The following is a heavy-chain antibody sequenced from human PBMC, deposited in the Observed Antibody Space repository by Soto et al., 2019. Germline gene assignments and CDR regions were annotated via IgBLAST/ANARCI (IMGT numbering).Heavy chain of an antibody. J-gene: IGHJ6*02. CDR3: ARHPRYFDWLLDYYYYGMDV. CDR2: IYYSGST. CDR1: GGSISSSSYY. Sequence: SETLSLTCTVSGGSISSSSYYWGWIRQPPGKGLEWIGSIYYSGSTYYNPSLKSRVTISVVTSKNQFSLKLSSVTAADTAVYYCARHPRYFDWLLDYYYYGMDVWGQGTTVT. V-gene: IGHV4-39*01. D-gene: IGHD3-9*01.